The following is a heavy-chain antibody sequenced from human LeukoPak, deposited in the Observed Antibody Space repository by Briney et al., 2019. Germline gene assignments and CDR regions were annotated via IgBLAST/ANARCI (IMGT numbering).Heavy chain of an antibody. Sequence: PSQTLSLTCTVSGGSISSGGYYWSWIRQYPGKGLEWIGYIYYSGSTYSNPSLKSRVTISVDTSKNQFSLKQSSMTRADRAVYYCARVSRYLGSGAYYFVYSGPGNLVTVSS. CDR1: GGSISSGGYY. D-gene: IGHD3-10*01. V-gene: IGHV4-31*03. CDR3: ARVSRYLGSGAYYFVY. CDR2: IYYSGST. J-gene: IGHJ4*02.